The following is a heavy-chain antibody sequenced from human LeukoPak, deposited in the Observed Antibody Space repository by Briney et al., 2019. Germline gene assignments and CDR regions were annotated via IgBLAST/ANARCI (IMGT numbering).Heavy chain of an antibody. Sequence: GGSLRLSCAASGFTFNTYAMNWVRQAPGKGLEWVAAISYDGTNKYYGDSVKGRFTISRDNSKNTLYLQVTSLRVEDSAMYYCARSGGSVWYGMDYWGQGTLGTVSS. CDR3: ARSGGSVWYGMDY. V-gene: IGHV3-30-3*01. J-gene: IGHJ4*02. CDR2: ISYDGTNK. CDR1: GFTFNTYA. D-gene: IGHD6-13*01.